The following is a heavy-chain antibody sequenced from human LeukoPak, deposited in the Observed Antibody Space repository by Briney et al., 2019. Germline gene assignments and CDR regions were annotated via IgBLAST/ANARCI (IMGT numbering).Heavy chain of an antibody. CDR1: GFTFSSYW. Sequence: GGSLRLSCAASGFTFSSYWMSWVRQAPGKGLEWVANIKQDGSEKYYVDSVKGRFTITRDNAKNSLYLQMNSLRAEDTAVYYCAGYDSSGYYYVYFQHWGQGTLVTVSS. V-gene: IGHV3-7*01. D-gene: IGHD3-22*01. CDR2: IKQDGSEK. CDR3: AGYDSSGYYYVYFQH. J-gene: IGHJ1*01.